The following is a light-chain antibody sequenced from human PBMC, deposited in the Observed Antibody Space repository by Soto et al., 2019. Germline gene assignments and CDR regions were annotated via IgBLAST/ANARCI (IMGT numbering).Light chain of an antibody. CDR2: WAY. CDR3: QQYCVRPWT. Sequence: DIVMTQSPDSLAVSLGERATINCESSQSVLYSSNNKNCLAWYQQTPGQPPKLLIYWAYIRESGVPDRFSGGGSGTDFTLTISGLQAEDVAVYYCQQYCVRPWTFGQWTKVEIK. V-gene: IGKV4-1*01. J-gene: IGKJ1*01. CDR1: QSVLYSSNNKNC.